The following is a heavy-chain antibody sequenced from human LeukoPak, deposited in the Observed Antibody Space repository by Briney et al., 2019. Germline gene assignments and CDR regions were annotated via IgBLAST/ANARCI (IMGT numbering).Heavy chain of an antibody. D-gene: IGHD3-3*01. J-gene: IGHJ6*02. CDR3: AREALYYDFWSGYYYYYYGMDV. CDR2: ISAYNGNT. V-gene: IGHV1-18*01. Sequence: GASVKVSCKASGGTFSSYAISWVRQAPGQGLEWMGWISAYNGNTNYAQKLQGRVTMTTDTSTSTAYMELRSLRSDDTAVYYCAREALYYDFWSGYYYYYYGMDVWGQGTTVTVSS. CDR1: GGTFSSYA.